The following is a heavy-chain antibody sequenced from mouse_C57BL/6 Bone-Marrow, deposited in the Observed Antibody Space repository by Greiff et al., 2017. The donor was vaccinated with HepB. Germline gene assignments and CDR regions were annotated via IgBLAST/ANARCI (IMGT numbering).Heavy chain of an antibody. V-gene: IGHV1-82*01. CDR2: IYPGDGDT. CDR1: GYAFSSSW. CDR3: AATGGGF. Sequence: VQRVESGPELVKPGASVKISCKASGYAFSSSWMNWVKQRPGKGLEWIGRIYPGDGDTNYNGKFKGKATLTADKSSSTAYMQLSSLTSEDSAVYFCAATGGGFWGQGTLVTVSA. D-gene: IGHD4-1*02. J-gene: IGHJ3*01.